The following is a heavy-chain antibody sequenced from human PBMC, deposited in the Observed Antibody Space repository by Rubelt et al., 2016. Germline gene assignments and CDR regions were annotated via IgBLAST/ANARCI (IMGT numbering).Heavy chain of an antibody. CDR3: ARDPVAVAGGVRHFDH. CDR2: FSGSSGNT. Sequence: GQVLESGGGLVQPGGSLRLSCAASGFTFSSYAMRWVRQAPGKGLEWVSTFSGSSGNTYYADSVKGRFTISRDNSKNTLYLQMNSLRAEDTAVYYCARDPVAVAGGVRHFDHWGQGTLVTVSS. V-gene: IGHV3-23*01. D-gene: IGHD6-19*01. J-gene: IGHJ4*02. CDR1: GFTFSSYA.